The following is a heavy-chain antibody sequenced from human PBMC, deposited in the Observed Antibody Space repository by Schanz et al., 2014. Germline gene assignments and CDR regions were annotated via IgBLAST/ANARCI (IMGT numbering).Heavy chain of an antibody. Sequence: EVQLVESGGGLVQPRGSLRLSCAASEFSFSSFGMNWVRQAPGKGLEWVSYISSSSSTIYYADSVKGRFTISRDNAKNSLYLHMNSLRAEDTGVYYCARVEGSSGSASSYRALNVWGQGTTVTVSS. V-gene: IGHV3-48*01. CDR1: EFSFSSFG. D-gene: IGHD3-10*01. CDR2: ISSSSSTI. CDR3: ARVEGSSGSASSYRALNV. J-gene: IGHJ3*01.